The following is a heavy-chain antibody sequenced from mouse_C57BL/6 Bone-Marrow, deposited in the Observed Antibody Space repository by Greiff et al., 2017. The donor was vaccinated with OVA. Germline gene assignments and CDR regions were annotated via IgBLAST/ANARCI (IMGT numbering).Heavy chain of an antibody. D-gene: IGHD4-1*01. V-gene: IGHV5-17*01. Sequence: EVHLVESGGGLVKPGGSLKLSCAASGFTFSDYGMHWVRQAPEKGLEWVAYISSGSSTIYSADTVKGRFTISRDNAKNTLFLQMTSLRSEDTAMYYCARSRNWDGGDYWGQGTTLTVSS. CDR3: ARSRNWDGGDY. CDR2: ISSGSSTI. J-gene: IGHJ2*01. CDR1: GFTFSDYG.